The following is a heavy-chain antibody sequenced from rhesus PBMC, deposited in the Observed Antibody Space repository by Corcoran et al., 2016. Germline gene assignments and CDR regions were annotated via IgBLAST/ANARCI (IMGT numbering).Heavy chain of an antibody. CDR3: ARRGYCTGSGCSGNFDY. CDR1: GGSIGGYY. CDR2: IDGNIAGT. D-gene: IGHD2-21*01. V-gene: IGHV4-81*01. Sequence: QVQLQESGPGLVKPSETLSLTCAVSGGSIGGYYWSWIRQAPGKGLEWLGNIDGNIAGTNYNPSLKSRVTILKDASKNQFSLKLSSVISADTAVYYCARRGYCTGSGCSGNFDYWGQGVLVTVSS. J-gene: IGHJ4*01.